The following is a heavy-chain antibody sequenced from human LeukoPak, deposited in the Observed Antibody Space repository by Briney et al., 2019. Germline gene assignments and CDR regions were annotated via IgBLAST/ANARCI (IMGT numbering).Heavy chain of an antibody. D-gene: IGHD1-7*01. CDR1: GFTFSNYH. Sequence: PGGPLRLSCAASGFTFSNYHMTWVRQVPGKGLECISSISSSSSTIYYADSVKGRFTISRDNAKNSLFLQMNSLRAEDTAAYYCARENFADLFDYWGQGTLVTVSS. CDR2: ISSSSSTI. CDR3: ARENFADLFDY. V-gene: IGHV3-48*01. J-gene: IGHJ4*02.